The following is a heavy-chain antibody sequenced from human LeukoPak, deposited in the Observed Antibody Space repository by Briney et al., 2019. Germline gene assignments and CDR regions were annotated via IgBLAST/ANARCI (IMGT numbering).Heavy chain of an antibody. V-gene: IGHV4-39*07. J-gene: IGHJ4*02. CDR3: ARGTNDSSGYYYYFDY. CDR1: GGSISSSSYY. CDR2: IYYSGST. Sequence: SETLSLTCTVSGGSISSSSYYWGWIRQPPGKGLEWIGSIYYSGSTYYNPSLKSRVTISVDTSKNQFSLKLSSVTAADTAVYYCARGTNDSSGYYYYFDYWGQGTLVTVSS. D-gene: IGHD3-22*01.